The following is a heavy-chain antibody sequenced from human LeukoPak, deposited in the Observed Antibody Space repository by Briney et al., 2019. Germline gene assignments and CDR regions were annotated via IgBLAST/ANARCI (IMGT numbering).Heavy chain of an antibody. J-gene: IGHJ4*02. V-gene: IGHV3-74*01. CDR3: ARDRYDSRPREDYFDY. CDR2: INSDGSST. CDR1: GFTFSSYW. Sequence: GGSLRLSCAASGFTFSSYWMHWVRQAPGKGLVWVSRINSDGSSTSYADSVKGRFTISRDNAKNSLYLQMNSLRAEDTAVYYCARDRYDSRPREDYFDYWGQGTLVTVSS. D-gene: IGHD3-22*01.